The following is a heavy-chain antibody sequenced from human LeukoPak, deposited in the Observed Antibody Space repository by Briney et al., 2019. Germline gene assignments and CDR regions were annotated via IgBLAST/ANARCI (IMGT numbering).Heavy chain of an antibody. CDR2: MNTNTGVT. V-gene: IGHV1-8*01. Sequence: ASVKVSCKASGGTFSSYDINWVRQASGQGLEWMGWMNTNTGVTDCAQKFQGRIAMTRDTSTSTIYMELSSLRHEDTAVYYCARVTPWFGEFYGRGPRYNWLDLWGQGTLVTVSS. CDR1: GGTFSSYD. D-gene: IGHD3-10*01. CDR3: ARVTPWFGEFYGRGPRYNWLDL. J-gene: IGHJ5*02.